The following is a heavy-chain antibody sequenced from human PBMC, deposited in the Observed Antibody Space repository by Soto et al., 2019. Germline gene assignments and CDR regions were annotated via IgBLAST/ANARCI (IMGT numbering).Heavy chain of an antibody. CDR2: ILYDGSNK. V-gene: IGHV3-30-3*01. Sequence: GGSLRLSCAVSGFTFSSYDLHWVRQAPGKGLEWVAVILYDGSNKYYAASVKGRFTISRDKSKNTLYLQMNSLRIEDTAVYYCARVTVVPAAIPHELRNWYFDLWGRGTLVTVSS. CDR1: GFTFSSYD. D-gene: IGHD2-2*02. J-gene: IGHJ2*01. CDR3: ARVTVVPAAIPHELRNWYFDL.